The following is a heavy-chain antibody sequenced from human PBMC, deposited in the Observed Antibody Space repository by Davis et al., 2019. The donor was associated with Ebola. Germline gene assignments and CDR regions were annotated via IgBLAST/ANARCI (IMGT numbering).Heavy chain of an antibody. D-gene: IGHD2-21*01. J-gene: IGHJ3*02. CDR3: ARVGAYCGGDCYAFDI. V-gene: IGHV4-59*01. CDR1: GGSISSYY. CDR2: IYYSGST. Sequence: SETLSLTCTVSGGSISSYYWSWIRQPPGKGLEWIGYIYYSGSTNYNPSLKSRVTISVDTSKNQFSLKLSSVTAADTAVYYCARVGAYCGGDCYAFDIWGQGTMVTVSS.